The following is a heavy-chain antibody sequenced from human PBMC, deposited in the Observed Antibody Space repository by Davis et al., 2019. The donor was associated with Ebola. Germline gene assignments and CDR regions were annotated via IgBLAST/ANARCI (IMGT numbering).Heavy chain of an antibody. V-gene: IGHV1-2*02. CDR3: ASGTDFYDSTAYVFDY. J-gene: IGHJ4*02. CDR1: GYTFTAYY. D-gene: IGHD3-22*01. CDR2: INPDSGGT. Sequence: ASVKVSCKASGYTFTAYYMHWVRQAPGQGLEWMGWINPDSGGTKFAQKFQGRVTMTRDTSISTAYMELRSLRSDDTAVYYCASGTDFYDSTAYVFDYWGQGTLVTVSS.